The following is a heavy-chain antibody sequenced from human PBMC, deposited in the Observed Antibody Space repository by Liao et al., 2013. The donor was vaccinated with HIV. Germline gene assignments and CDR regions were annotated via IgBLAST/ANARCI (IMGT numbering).Heavy chain of an antibody. CDR2: IYISGNT. CDR3: AREMALGTAYYYYYYMDV. V-gene: IGHV4-61*02. J-gene: IGHJ6*03. Sequence: QVQLQESVPGLVKPSQTLSLTCTVSGGSISSGSYYWSWIRQPAGKGLEWIGRIYISGNTNYNPSLKSRVTISVDTSKNQFSLKLSSVTAADTAVYYCAREMALGTAYYYYYYMDVWGKGTTVTVSS. D-gene: IGHD7-27*01. CDR1: GGSISSGSYY.